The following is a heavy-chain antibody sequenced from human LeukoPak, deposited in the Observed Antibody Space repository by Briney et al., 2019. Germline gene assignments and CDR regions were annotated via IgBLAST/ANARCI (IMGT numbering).Heavy chain of an antibody. CDR3: ASGGRFLGPNAFDI. J-gene: IGHJ3*02. Sequence: SETLSLTCTVSGYSISSGYYWGWIRQPPGKGLEWIGSIYHSGSTYYNPSLKSRVTISLDTSNRQFSLRLTSVSAADTAVYYCASGGRFLGPNAFDIWGQGTMVTVSS. CDR2: IYHSGST. V-gene: IGHV4-38-2*02. D-gene: IGHD3-16*01. CDR1: GYSISSGYY.